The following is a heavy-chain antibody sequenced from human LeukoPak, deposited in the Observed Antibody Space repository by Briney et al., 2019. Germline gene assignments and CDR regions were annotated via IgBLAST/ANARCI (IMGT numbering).Heavy chain of an antibody. CDR2: ISGGGGTT. CDR3: VLDLFSSFAFDI. V-gene: IGHV3-23*01. Sequence: GGSLRLSCAASGFTFSSYAITWVRQAPGKGLEWVSVISGGGGTTYYADSVKGRFTTSRDNAKNALHLQMNSLTAEDTAVYYCVLDLFSSFAFDIWGQGTMVTVSS. J-gene: IGHJ3*02. CDR1: GFTFSSYA. D-gene: IGHD3/OR15-3a*01.